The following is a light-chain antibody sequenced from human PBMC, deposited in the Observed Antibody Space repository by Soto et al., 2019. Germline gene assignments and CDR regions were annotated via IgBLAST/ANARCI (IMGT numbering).Light chain of an antibody. Sequence: DIQLTQSPSSVSASIGDRVTMTCRASQGVTRWLAWYQQKPGRAPKLLIYPASSLQSGVPSRFSASGYGTDFTLTISSLQPEDFAAYYCQQANTFPLTFGGGTKVE. J-gene: IGKJ4*01. CDR3: QQANTFPLT. CDR2: PAS. CDR1: QGVTRW. V-gene: IGKV1-12*01.